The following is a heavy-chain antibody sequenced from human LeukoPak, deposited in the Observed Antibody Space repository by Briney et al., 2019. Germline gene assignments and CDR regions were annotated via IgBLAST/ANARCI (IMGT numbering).Heavy chain of an antibody. Sequence: PGGSLRLSCAASGFTFSSYGMHWVRQAPGKGLEWVAVIWYDGSNKYYAASVKGRFTISRDNSKNTLYLQMNSLRDEDTAVYYCARSKQLDYWGQGTLVTVSS. CDR2: IWYDGSNK. J-gene: IGHJ4*02. V-gene: IGHV3-33*01. CDR3: ARSKQLDY. D-gene: IGHD6-13*01. CDR1: GFTFSSYG.